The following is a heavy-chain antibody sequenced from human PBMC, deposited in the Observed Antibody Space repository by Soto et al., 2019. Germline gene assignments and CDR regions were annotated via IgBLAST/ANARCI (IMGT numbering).Heavy chain of an antibody. J-gene: IGHJ3*02. CDR3: ARGWSGKDAFDI. Sequence: SCKASGYTFTSYGISWVRQAPGQGLEWIGYIYYSGSTNYNPSLKSRVTISVDTSKNQFSLKLSSVTAADTAVYYCARGWSGKDAFDIWGQGTMVTVSS. V-gene: IGHV4-59*01. D-gene: IGHD3-3*01. CDR1: GYTFTSYG. CDR2: IYYSGST.